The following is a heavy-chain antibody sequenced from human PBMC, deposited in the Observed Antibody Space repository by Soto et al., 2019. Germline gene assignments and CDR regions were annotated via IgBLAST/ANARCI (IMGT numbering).Heavy chain of an antibody. Sequence: PSETLSLTCTVSGGSISSYYWSWIRRPPGKGLEWIGYIYYSGSTNYNPSLKSRVTISVDTSKNQFSLKLSSVTAADTAVYYCARADRYSSSSGEIDYWGQGTLVTVSS. J-gene: IGHJ4*02. CDR2: IYYSGST. CDR3: ARADRYSSSSGEIDY. V-gene: IGHV4-59*01. CDR1: GGSISSYY. D-gene: IGHD6-6*01.